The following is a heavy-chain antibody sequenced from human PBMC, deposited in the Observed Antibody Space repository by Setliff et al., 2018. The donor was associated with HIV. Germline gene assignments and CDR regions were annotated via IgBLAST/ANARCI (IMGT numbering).Heavy chain of an antibody. V-gene: IGHV1-18*01. CDR3: ARVPYRSAWFSGGHDAFDI. J-gene: IGHJ3*02. D-gene: IGHD6-19*01. Sequence: ASVKVSCKASGYSFARYGLSWVRQAPGQGLEWMGWISGFNGNTKYAQSFQDRVAMTTETATSPAYMEMRSLRSDDTAVYFCARVPYRSAWFSGGHDAFDIWGQGTMVTVSS. CDR1: GYSFARYG. CDR2: ISGFNGNT.